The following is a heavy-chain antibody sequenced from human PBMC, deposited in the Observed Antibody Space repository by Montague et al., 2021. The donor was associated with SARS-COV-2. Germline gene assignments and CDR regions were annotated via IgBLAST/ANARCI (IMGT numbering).Heavy chain of an antibody. CDR3: VRDGGNWYYFDY. CDR1: GVSITSYY. V-gene: IGHV4-4*07. J-gene: IGHJ4*02. Sequence: SETLSLTCSISGVSITSYYWSWVRQPAGKGLEWIGHIYASGSTNXSPSLKSRVRLSIDNPKNQFSLKLESLTAADTAVYCCVRDGGNWYYFDYWGQGALVTVSS. CDR2: IYASGST. D-gene: IGHD3-16*01.